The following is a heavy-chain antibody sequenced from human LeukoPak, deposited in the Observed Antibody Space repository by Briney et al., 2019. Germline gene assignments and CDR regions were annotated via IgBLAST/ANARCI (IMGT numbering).Heavy chain of an antibody. D-gene: IGHD3-22*01. J-gene: IGHJ4*02. Sequence: ASVKVSCKASGGTFSSYAISWVRQAPGQGLEWMGRIIPIFGTANYAQKFQGRVTITTDESTSTAYMELSSLRSEDTAVYYRARTLYDSSGYYYGYEGFWGQGTLVTVSS. CDR2: IIPIFGTA. CDR1: GGTFSSYA. V-gene: IGHV1-69*05. CDR3: ARTLYDSSGYYYGYEGF.